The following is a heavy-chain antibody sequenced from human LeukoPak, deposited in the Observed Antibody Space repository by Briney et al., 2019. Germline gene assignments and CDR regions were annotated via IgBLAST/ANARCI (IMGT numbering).Heavy chain of an antibody. CDR3: AKDVTAVAGVFDY. V-gene: IGHV3-30*18. D-gene: IGHD6-13*01. CDR1: GFTFSSYG. CDR2: ISYDGSNK. Sequence: GRSLRLSCAASGFTFSSYGMHWVRQAPGKGLEWVAVISYDGSNKYYADSVKGRFTISRDNSKNTLYLQMNSLRAEDTAVYYCAKDVTAVAGVFDYWGQGTLVTVSS. J-gene: IGHJ4*02.